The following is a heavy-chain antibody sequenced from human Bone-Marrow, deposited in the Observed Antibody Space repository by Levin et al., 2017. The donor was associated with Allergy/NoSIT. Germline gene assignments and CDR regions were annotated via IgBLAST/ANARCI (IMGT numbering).Heavy chain of an antibody. CDR2: ISAYNGNT. CDR3: ARDRSIAVAGPFDP. Sequence: VASVKVSCKASGYTFTSYGISWVRQAPGQGLEWMGWISAYNGNTNYAQKLQGRVTMTTDTSTSTAYMELRSLRSDDTAVYYCARDRSIAVAGPFDPWGQGTLVTVSS. V-gene: IGHV1-18*01. CDR1: GYTFTSYG. D-gene: IGHD6-19*01. J-gene: IGHJ5*02.